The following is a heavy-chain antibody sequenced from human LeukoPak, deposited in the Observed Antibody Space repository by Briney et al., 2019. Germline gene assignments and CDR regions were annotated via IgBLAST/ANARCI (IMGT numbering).Heavy chain of an antibody. D-gene: IGHD4-17*01. V-gene: IGHV4-4*07. CDR1: GGSISSNY. Sequence: PSETLSLTCIVSGGSISSNYCNWIRQLAGKGLEWIGRISSSGSINYNPSLQSRVTMSVNTSKNQFSLKLSSVTAADTAIYYCANTPYGDYNNWFDPWGLGVLVTVSS. CDR3: ANTPYGDYNNWFDP. CDR2: ISSSGSI. J-gene: IGHJ5*02.